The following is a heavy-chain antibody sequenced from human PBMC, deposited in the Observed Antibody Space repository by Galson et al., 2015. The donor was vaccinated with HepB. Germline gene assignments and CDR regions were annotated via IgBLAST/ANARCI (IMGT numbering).Heavy chain of an antibody. J-gene: IGHJ4*02. CDR1: GSTFTSYD. CDR3: ARVPSRFRYYDSSGYSKTFDY. V-gene: IGHV1-8*01. D-gene: IGHD3-22*01. Sequence: SVKVSCKASGSTFTSYDINWVRQATRQGLEWMGWMNPDSGNTGYAQKFQGRVTMTRNTSISTAYMELSSLRSEDTAVYYCARVPSRFRYYDSSGYSKTFDYWGQGTLVTVSS. CDR2: MNPDSGNT.